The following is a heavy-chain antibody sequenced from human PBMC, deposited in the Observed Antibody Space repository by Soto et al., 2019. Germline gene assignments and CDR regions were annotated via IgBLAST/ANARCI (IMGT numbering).Heavy chain of an antibody. CDR2: IRSKTNNYAT. V-gene: IGHV3-73*01. CDR1: GFPLSDSA. Sequence: EVHLVESGGGLVQPGGSLKLACLASGFPLSDSAIHWVRKASGKGLEWVGRIRSKTNNYATTYGAPVRGRFTLSRDDSKTTAYLQMKNLESEDADVYYCTSHAGSQVEHSFYYYFMDVWGKGTTVSV. CDR3: TSHAGSQVEHSFYYYFMDV. D-gene: IGHD3-3*02. J-gene: IGHJ6*03.